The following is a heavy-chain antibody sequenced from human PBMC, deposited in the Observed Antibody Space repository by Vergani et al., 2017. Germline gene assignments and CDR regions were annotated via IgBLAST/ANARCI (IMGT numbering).Heavy chain of an antibody. CDR2: ISSSSSYI. CDR1: GFTFSSYS. Sequence: EVQLVESGGGLVKPGGSLRLSCAASGFTFSSYSMNWVRQAPGKGLEWVSSISSSSSYIYYADSVKGRFTISRDNAKNSLYLQMNSLRAVDTAVYYCARNKGAGGDYWGQGTLVTVSS. V-gene: IGHV3-21*01. CDR3: ARNKGAGGDY. J-gene: IGHJ4*02. D-gene: IGHD3-10*01.